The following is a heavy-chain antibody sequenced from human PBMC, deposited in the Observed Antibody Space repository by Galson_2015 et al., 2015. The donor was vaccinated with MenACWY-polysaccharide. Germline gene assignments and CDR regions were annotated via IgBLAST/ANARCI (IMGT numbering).Heavy chain of an antibody. V-gene: IGHV6-1*01. CDR3: TRDRKKVADYYGMDV. CDR2: TYYRSKWYN. CDR1: GDSVSSNSAS. J-gene: IGHJ6*02. D-gene: IGHD6-19*01. Sequence: CAISGDSVSSNSASWNWTRQSPSRGLEWLGRTYYRSKWYNDYAVSVKSRITINPDTSKNQFSLQLNSVTPEDAAVYYCTRDRKKVADYYGMDVWGQGTTVTVSS.